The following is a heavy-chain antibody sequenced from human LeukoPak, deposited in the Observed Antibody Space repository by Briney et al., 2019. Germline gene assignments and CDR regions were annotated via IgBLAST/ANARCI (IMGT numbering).Heavy chain of an antibody. CDR2: INSDGSST. CDR3: ARDLAYTVTTTWFDP. Sequence: PGGSLRLSCAASGFTFSSYWMHWVRQAPGKGLVWVSRINSDGSSTSYADSVKGRFTISRDNAKNTLYLQMNSLRAEDTAVYYCARDLAYTVTTTWFDPWGQGTLVTVSS. D-gene: IGHD4-17*01. CDR1: GFTFSSYW. V-gene: IGHV3-74*01. J-gene: IGHJ5*02.